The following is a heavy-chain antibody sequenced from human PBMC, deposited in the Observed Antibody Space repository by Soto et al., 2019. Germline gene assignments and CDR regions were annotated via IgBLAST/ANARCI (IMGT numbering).Heavy chain of an antibody. D-gene: IGHD6-19*01. V-gene: IGHV1-69*13. CDR2: IIPIFGTA. CDR1: GGTFSSYA. Sequence: SVKVSCKASGGTFSSYAISRVRQAPGQGLEWMGGIIPIFGTANYAQKFQGRVTITADESTSTAYMELSSLRSEDTAVYYCASYPRRGYSSGWPRWGQGTLVTVSS. J-gene: IGHJ4*02. CDR3: ASYPRRGYSSGWPR.